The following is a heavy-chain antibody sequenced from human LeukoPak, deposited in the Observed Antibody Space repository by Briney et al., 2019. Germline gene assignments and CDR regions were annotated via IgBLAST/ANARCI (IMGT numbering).Heavy chain of an antibody. CDR2: IRSQASKT. V-gene: IGHV3-30*02. CDR3: AKDYRWGFDY. CDR1: GFTFSIYN. D-gene: IGHD7-27*01. J-gene: IGHJ4*02. Sequence: GESLKISCVASGFTFSIYNMYWVRQAPGKGLEWVTFIRSQASKTYYEESVKGRFTISRDNSKSTLYLQMNSLRVGDTAVYYCAKDYRWGFDYWGQGSLVTVSS.